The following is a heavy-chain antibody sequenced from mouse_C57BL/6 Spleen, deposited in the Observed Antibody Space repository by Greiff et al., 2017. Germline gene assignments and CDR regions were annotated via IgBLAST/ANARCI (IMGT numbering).Heavy chain of an antibody. CDR3: AGRGHSRYDMDY. J-gene: IGHJ4*01. CDR2: ISDGGSYT. D-gene: IGHD2-12*01. Sequence: EVNVVESGGGLVKPGGSLKLSCAASGFTFSSYAMSWVRQTPEKRLEWVATISDGGSYTYYPDNVKGRFTISRDTAKNNLYLQMSHLKSEDTAVYYCAGRGHSRYDMDYWGQGTSVTVSS. V-gene: IGHV5-4*03. CDR1: GFTFSSYA.